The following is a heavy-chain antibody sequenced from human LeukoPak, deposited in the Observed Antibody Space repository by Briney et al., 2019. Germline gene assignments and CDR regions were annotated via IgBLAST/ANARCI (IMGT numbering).Heavy chain of an antibody. D-gene: IGHD3-9*01. J-gene: IGHJ4*02. CDR3: ARDRRNYDILTGPDDY. V-gene: IGHV1-69*04. Sequence: GASVKVSCKASGGTFSSYAISWVRQAPGQGLEWMGRIIPILGIANYAQKFQGRVTITADKSTSTAYMELSSPRSEDTAVYYCARDRRNYDILTGPDDYWGQGTLVTVSS. CDR1: GGTFSSYA. CDR2: IIPILGIA.